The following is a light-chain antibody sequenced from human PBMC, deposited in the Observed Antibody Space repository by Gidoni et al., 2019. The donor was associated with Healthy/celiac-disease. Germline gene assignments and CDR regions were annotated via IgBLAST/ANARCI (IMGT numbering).Light chain of an antibody. CDR1: QSVSSSY. Sequence: DIVLPQSPGTLSLSPGERATLSCRASQSVSSSYLAWYQQKPGQAPRLLIYGASSRATGIPDRFSGSGSGTDFTLTISRLEPEDFAVYYCQQYGSSPMYTFGQGTKLEIK. V-gene: IGKV3-20*01. CDR3: QQYGSSPMYT. J-gene: IGKJ2*01. CDR2: GAS.